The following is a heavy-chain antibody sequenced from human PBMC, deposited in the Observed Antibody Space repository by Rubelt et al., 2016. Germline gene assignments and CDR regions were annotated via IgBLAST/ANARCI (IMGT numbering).Heavy chain of an antibody. D-gene: IGHD6-13*01. CDR1: GGSISSYY. V-gene: IGHV4-4*07. CDR3: ARERGSSSWYGVDY. CDR2: IYNSGST. Sequence: QVQLQESGPGLVKPSETLSLTCTVSGGSISSYYWSWIRQPAGKGLEWIGRIYNSGSTNYNPSLKSRVTMSVDTSKNQLALKLSSVTAADTAVYHCARERGSSSWYGVDYWGQGTLVTVSS. J-gene: IGHJ4*02.